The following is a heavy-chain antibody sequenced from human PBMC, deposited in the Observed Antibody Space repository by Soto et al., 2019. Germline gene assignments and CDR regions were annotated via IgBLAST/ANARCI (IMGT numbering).Heavy chain of an antibody. CDR2: IYYSGRN. V-gene: IGHV4-59*08. Sequence: SETLSLTCTVSGGSISIYYWSWIRQPPGKGLEWIGYIYYSGRNNYNPSLKSRVPMSLATSQNPFSLRLTSVPAADPAVYYCASTLSVYDQRIDYWGQGTLVTVSS. J-gene: IGHJ4*02. CDR3: ASTLSVYDQRIDY. D-gene: IGHD5-12*01. CDR1: GGSISIYY.